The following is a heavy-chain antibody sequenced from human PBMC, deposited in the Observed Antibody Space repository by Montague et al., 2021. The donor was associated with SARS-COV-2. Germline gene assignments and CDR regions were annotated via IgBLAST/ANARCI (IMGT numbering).Heavy chain of an antibody. V-gene: IGHV4-39*07. CDR1: GGSISSGSYY. CDR2: IYYSGST. J-gene: IGHJ4*02. D-gene: IGHD3-10*01. CDR3: AKLLWFRGGFDY. Sequence: SETLSLTCTVSGGSISSGSYYWSWIRQPPGKGLEWIGSIYYSGSTYYNPSLKSRVTISVDTSKNQFSLKLSSVTAADTAVYYCAKLLWFRGGFDYWGQGTLVTVSS.